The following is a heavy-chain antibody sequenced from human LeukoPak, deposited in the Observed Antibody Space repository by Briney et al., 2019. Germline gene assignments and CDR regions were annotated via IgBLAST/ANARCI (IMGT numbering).Heavy chain of an antibody. CDR3: ARVETYCSSSSCLIDAFDI. J-gene: IGHJ3*02. CDR2: IYSSGST. CDR1: GGSISSYY. V-gene: IGHV4-4*07. Sequence: SETLSLTCTVSGGSISSYYWSWIRQPAGKGLEWIGRIYSSGSTNYNPSLKSRVTMSVDTSKNQFSLKLSSVTAADTAVYYCARVETYCSSSSCLIDAFDIWGQGTTVTVSS. D-gene: IGHD2-2*01.